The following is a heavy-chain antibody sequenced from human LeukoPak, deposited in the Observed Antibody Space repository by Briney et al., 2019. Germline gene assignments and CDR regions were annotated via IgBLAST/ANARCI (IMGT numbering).Heavy chain of an antibody. CDR1: GFSFSSYT. Sequence: GGSLRLSCVASGFSFSSYTMSWVRQAPGKGLEWVAKMKEDGSDIYYVDSVKGRFTICRDNAKDSLCLQMSSLRVEDTAVYYCARGGARYLDNWGQGTLVTVSS. CDR2: MKEDGSDI. V-gene: IGHV3-7*01. D-gene: IGHD3-9*01. CDR3: ARGGARYLDN. J-gene: IGHJ4*02.